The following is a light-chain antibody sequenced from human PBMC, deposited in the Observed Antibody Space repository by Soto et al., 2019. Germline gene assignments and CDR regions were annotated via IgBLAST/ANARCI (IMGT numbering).Light chain of an antibody. J-gene: IGKJ5*01. CDR3: QQSYSTPIT. CDR2: AAS. V-gene: IGKV1-39*01. Sequence: DITMTQSPSSLSASVGDRVTIHCRASQSISSYLNWYQQKPGKAPKLLIYAASSLQSGVPSRFSGSGSGTDFTLTISSLQPEDFATYYCQQSYSTPITFGQGTRLEI. CDR1: QSISSY.